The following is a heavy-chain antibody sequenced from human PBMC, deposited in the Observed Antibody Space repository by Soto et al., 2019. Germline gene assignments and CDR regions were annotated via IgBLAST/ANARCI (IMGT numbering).Heavy chain of an antibody. D-gene: IGHD6-19*01. CDR2: INPKSGGT. CDR3: ARAREDSSGWFDY. V-gene: IGHV1-2*02. Sequence: QGQLVQSGAEVKQPGASMKVSCTASGYIFSDNYIHWVRQTPGQGLEWMAWINPKSGGTNYARNLHGSVTLTRDTSISTAYMDLSSLTSDYTAVYYWARAREDSSGWFDYWGQGTLVTVSS. CDR1: GYIFSDNY. J-gene: IGHJ4*02.